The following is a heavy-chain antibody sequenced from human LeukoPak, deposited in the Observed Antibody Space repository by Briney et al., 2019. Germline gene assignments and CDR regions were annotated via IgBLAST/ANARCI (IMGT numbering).Heavy chain of an antibody. V-gene: IGHV4-30-2*01. J-gene: IGHJ4*02. Sequence: PSQTLSLTCAVSGGSISSGDYSWSWIRQPPGKGLEWIGYIFHSGTTYYNPSLKSRVTISVDRSKKQFSLNRSSVTAADTAVYYCARGVISGSGCFDYWGQGTLVTVSS. CDR1: GGSISSGDYS. D-gene: IGHD3-10*01. CDR2: IFHSGTT. CDR3: ARGVISGSGCFDY.